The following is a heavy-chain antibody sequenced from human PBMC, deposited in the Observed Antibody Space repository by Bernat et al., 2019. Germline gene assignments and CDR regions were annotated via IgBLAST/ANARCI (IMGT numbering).Heavy chain of an antibody. CDR1: GGSFSGYY. CDR2: INHSGST. Sequence: QVQLQQWGAGLLKPSETLSLTCAVYGGSFSGYYWSWIRQPPGKGLEWIVEINHSGSTNYNPSLKSRVTISVDTSKNQFSLKLSSVTAADTAVYYCARGRPYYYDSSGYYSYFDYWGQGTLVTVSS. V-gene: IGHV4-34*01. D-gene: IGHD3-22*01. J-gene: IGHJ4*02. CDR3: ARGRPYYYDSSGYYSYFDY.